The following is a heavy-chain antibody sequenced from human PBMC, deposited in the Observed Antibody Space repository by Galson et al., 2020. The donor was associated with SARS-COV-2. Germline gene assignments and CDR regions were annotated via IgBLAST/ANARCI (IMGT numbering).Heavy chain of an antibody. CDR1: GFTFRRNA. J-gene: IGHJ4*02. CDR2: ISGSGGRT. CDR3: AKDQGNDYGDQLDY. V-gene: IGHV3-23*01. D-gene: IGHD4-17*01. Sequence: LSLTCAASGFTFRRNAMSWVRQAPGKGLEWVSSISGSGGRTYYADSVKGRFTISRDNLKNTLYLQMNSLRAEDTALYYCAKDQGNDYGDQLDYWGQGTLVTVSS.